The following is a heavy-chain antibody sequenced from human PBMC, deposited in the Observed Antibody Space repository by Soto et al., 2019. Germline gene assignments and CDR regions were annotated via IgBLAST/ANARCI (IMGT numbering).Heavy chain of an antibody. Sequence: QVQLQQWGAGLLKPSETLSLTCVVYGGSLSGYYWSWIRQPPGKGLEWIGEIKDGGLTNYSPSLKTRATISADTPKNQLSPKLHSVTAADRAVYYCAGGQEGVVATHWDQGTLVTVSS. D-gene: IGHD5-12*01. CDR2: IKDGGLT. V-gene: IGHV4-34*01. CDR1: GGSLSGYY. J-gene: IGHJ4*02. CDR3: AGGQEGVVATH.